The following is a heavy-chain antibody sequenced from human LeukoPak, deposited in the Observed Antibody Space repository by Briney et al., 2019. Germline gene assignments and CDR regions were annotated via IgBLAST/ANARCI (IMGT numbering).Heavy chain of an antibody. J-gene: IGHJ4*02. CDR2: ISWDGGST. CDR1: GFTFDDYA. CDR3: AKDFYGSGSQIDY. V-gene: IGHV3-43D*03. Sequence: GGSLRLSCAASGFTFDDYAMHWVRQAPGKGLEWVSLISWDGGSTHYADSVKGRFTISRDNSKNSLYLQMNSLRAEDTALYYCAKDFYGSGSQIDYWGQGTLVTVSS. D-gene: IGHD3-10*01.